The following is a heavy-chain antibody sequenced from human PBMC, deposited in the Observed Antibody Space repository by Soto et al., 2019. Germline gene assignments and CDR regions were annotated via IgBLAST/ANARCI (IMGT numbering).Heavy chain of an antibody. CDR2: INHSGST. CDR1: GGSFSGYY. D-gene: IGHD3-10*01. J-gene: IGHJ4*02. V-gene: IGHV4-34*01. Sequence: SETLSLTCAVYGGSFSGYYWSWIRQPPGKGLEWIGEINHSGSTNYNPSLKSRVTISVDTSKNQFSLKLSSVTAADTAVYYCAIYGSGSSRCFDYWGQGALVTVSS. CDR3: AIYGSGSSRCFDY.